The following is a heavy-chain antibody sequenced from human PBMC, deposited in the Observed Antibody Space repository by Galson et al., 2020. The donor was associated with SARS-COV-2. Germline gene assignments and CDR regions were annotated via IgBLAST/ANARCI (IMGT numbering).Heavy chain of an antibody. CDR2: IKGDGSET. V-gene: IGHV3-7*01. Sequence: GGSLRLSCEVSGFTFNDFWMSWFRQAPGKGLEWVANIKGDGSETNYGDFVKGRFSISRDNAANSLYLQMNSLRAEDSAVYYCSKEGWQGGYWGQGTRVTVSS. J-gene: IGHJ4*02. D-gene: IGHD6-19*01. CDR1: GFTFNDFW. CDR3: SKEGWQGGY.